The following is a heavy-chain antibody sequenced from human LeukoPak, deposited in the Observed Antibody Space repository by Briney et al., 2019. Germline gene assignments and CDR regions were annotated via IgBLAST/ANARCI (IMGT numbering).Heavy chain of an antibody. CDR3: ARDLGVIAISLNAFDI. V-gene: IGHV1-69*13. CDR2: IIPIFGTA. D-gene: IGHD2-21*01. CDR1: GGTFSSYA. J-gene: IGHJ3*02. Sequence: GASVKVSCKASGGTFSSYAISWVRQAPGQGLEWMGGIIPIFGTANYAQKFQGRVTITADESTSTAYMELSSLRSEDTAVYYCARDLGVIAISLNAFDIWGQGTMVTVSS.